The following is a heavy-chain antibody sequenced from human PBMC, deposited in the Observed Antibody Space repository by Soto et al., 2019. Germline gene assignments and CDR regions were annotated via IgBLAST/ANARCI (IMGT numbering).Heavy chain of an antibody. CDR2: IYYSGST. J-gene: IGHJ5*02. D-gene: IGHD3-10*01. CDR1: GGSISSSSYY. CDR3: ARPSTYYYGSGSHWFDP. V-gene: IGHV4-39*01. Sequence: SATLSLTCTVSGGSISSSSYYWGWIRQPPGKGLEWIGSIYYSGSTYYNPSLKSRVTISVDTSKNQFSLKLSSVTAADTAVYYCARPSTYYYGSGSHWFDPWGQGTLVTVS.